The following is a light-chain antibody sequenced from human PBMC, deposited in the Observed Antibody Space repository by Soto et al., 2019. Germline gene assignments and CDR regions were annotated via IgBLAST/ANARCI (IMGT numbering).Light chain of an antibody. CDR3: QQYDNWPRT. Sequence: EIVVTQSPATLSVSPGERATLSCRASQSVSGNLAWYQQKPGLAPRLLIYGASTRATGIPARFSGSGSGTEFTLTISSLQSEDLAVYYSQQYDNWPRTFGPGTKVDIK. J-gene: IGKJ1*01. V-gene: IGKV3-15*01. CDR2: GAS. CDR1: QSVSGN.